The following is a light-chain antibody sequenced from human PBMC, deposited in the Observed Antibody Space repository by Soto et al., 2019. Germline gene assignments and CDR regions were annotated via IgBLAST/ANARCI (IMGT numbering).Light chain of an antibody. CDR3: CSYAGSYPLGV. CDR1: SSDVGGYNY. V-gene: IGLV2-11*01. CDR2: DVS. Sequence: QSALTQPRSVSGSPGQSVTISCTGTSSDVGGYNYVSWYQQHPGKAPKLMIYDVSKRPSGVPDRFSGSKSGNTASLTISGLQAEDEADYYCCSYAGSYPLGVFGGGTKLTVL. J-gene: IGLJ2*01.